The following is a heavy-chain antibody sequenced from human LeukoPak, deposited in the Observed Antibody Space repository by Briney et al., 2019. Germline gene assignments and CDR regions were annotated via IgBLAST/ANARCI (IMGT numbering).Heavy chain of an antibody. V-gene: IGHV3-23*01. CDR1: GYTFTSYG. J-gene: IGHJ3*02. D-gene: IGHD3-3*01. CDR2: IVPSGGTT. CDR3: AKSRLSGINDAFDI. Sequence: SCKASGYTFTSYGMNWVRQAPGKGLEWVSGIVPSGGTTFYADSAKGRFTISRDNSKNTLYLQMNSLRAEDTALYYCAKSRLSGINDAFDIWGQGTMVTVSS.